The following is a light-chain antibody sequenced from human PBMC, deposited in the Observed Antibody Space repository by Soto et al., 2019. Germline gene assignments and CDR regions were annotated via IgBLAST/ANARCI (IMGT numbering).Light chain of an antibody. CDR2: AAS. J-gene: IGKJ1*01. CDR1: QSISSY. Sequence: IPMAQSPCSLSASVGDVVTITFRASQSISSYLNWYQQKPGKAPKLLIYAASSLQSGVPSRFSGSGSGTDFTLTISSLQPEDFATYYCQQSYSTPLKFGQGTKVDIK. V-gene: IGKV1-39*01. CDR3: QQSYSTPLK.